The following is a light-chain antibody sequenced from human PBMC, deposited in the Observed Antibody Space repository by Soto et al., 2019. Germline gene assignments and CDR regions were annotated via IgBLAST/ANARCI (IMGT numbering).Light chain of an antibody. V-gene: IGLV2-14*03. J-gene: IGLJ1*01. CDR1: SNDVGGHDY. CDR3: ASYTSSSTLV. Sequence: QSALTQPASVSGSPGQSITISCTGTSNDVGGHDYVSWYQQHPDKAPKLMIYDVLSRPSGVSDRFSGSKSGQPASLTISGLRPEDEADDYCASYTSSSTLVFGTGTKLTVL. CDR2: DVL.